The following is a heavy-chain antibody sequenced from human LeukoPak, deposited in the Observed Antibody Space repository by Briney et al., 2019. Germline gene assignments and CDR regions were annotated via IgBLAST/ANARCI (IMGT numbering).Heavy chain of an antibody. V-gene: IGHV1-58*01. D-gene: IGHD3-22*01. CDR3: AAEAAYYYDSRDAFDV. Sequence: SVKVSCKASGFTFTSSAVQWVRQARGQRLEWIGWIFVGSGNTNYAQKFQERVTITRDMSTSLVYMELSSLRSEDTAVYYCAAEAAYYYDSRDAFDVWGQGTMVTVSS. CDR1: GFTFTSSA. J-gene: IGHJ3*01. CDR2: IFVGSGNT.